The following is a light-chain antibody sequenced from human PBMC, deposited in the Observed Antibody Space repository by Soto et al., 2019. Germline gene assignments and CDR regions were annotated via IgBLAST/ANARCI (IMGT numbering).Light chain of an antibody. CDR3: QQYGTAPIT. Sequence: FVLTHAPATLSLSPGYRATLCFRASQSVSSYLAWYQQRPGQAPRLLIYRASSRATGIPDRFSGTGSGTDFTLTISRVEPEDFAVYYCQQYGTAPITFGQGTLLEI. CDR1: QSVSSY. J-gene: IGKJ5*01. CDR2: RAS. V-gene: IGKV3-20*01.